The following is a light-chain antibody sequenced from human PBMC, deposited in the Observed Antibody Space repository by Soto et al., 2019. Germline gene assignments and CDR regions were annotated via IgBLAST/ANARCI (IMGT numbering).Light chain of an antibody. CDR2: GAS. Sequence: EIVMTQSPATLSVSPGERATLSCRASQSVSNNLAWYQQKPGQAPRLLISGASTGATGIPARFSGSGSGTDFTLTINSLQSEDSAVYYCQQYYTWPVTFGGGTKVDIK. V-gene: IGKV3-15*01. CDR1: QSVSNN. J-gene: IGKJ4*01. CDR3: QQYYTWPVT.